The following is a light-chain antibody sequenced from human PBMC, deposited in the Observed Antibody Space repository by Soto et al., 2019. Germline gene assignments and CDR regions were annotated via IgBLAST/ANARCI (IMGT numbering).Light chain of an antibody. V-gene: IGKV3-15*01. CDR1: QSVSSN. J-gene: IGKJ1*01. Sequence: EIVMTLSPATLSVSPVERATLSCRASQSVSSNLAWYQQKPGQAPRLLIYGASTRATGIPARFSGSGSGTEFTLTCSSLQSEDFAVYYRQQYNNWPTFVQGTKVDIK. CDR3: QQYNNWPT. CDR2: GAS.